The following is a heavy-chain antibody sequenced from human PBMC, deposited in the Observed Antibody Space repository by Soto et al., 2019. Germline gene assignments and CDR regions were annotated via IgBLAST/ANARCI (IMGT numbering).Heavy chain of an antibody. V-gene: IGHV4-4*07. CDR1: GGSISSYY. CDR3: ARDNGQWLVLDY. D-gene: IGHD6-19*01. Sequence: SETLSLTCTVSGGSISSYYWSWIRQPAGKGLEWIGRIYTSGSTNYNPSLESRVTMSVGTSKNQFSLKLSSVTAADTAVYYCARDNGQWLVLDYWGQGTLVTVSS. CDR2: IYTSGST. J-gene: IGHJ4*02.